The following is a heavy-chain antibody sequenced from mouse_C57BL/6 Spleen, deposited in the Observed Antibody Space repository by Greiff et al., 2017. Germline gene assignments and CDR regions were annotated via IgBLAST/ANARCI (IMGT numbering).Heavy chain of an antibody. CDR3: ARDAYDAMDY. CDR2: IDPSDSET. Sequence: QVQLQQPGAELVRPGSSVKLSCKASGYTFTSYWMHWVKQRPIQGLEWIGNIDPSDSETHYNQKFKDKATLTVDKTSSTDYMQLSSLTSEDSAVYYCARDAYDAMDYWGQGTSVTVSS. J-gene: IGHJ4*01. CDR1: GYTFTSYW. V-gene: IGHV1-52*01.